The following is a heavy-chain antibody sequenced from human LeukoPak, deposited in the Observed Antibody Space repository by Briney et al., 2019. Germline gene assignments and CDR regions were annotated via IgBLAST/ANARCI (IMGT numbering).Heavy chain of an antibody. Sequence: NPSETLSLTCTVSGGSISSYYWSWIRQPPGKGLEWIGYIYYSGSTNYNPSLKSRVTISVDTSKNQFSLKLSSVTAADTAVYYCARHGKYGDTWFDPWGQGTLVTVSS. CDR3: ARHGKYGDTWFDP. D-gene: IGHD4-17*01. V-gene: IGHV4-59*08. CDR2: IYYSGST. J-gene: IGHJ5*02. CDR1: GGSISSYY.